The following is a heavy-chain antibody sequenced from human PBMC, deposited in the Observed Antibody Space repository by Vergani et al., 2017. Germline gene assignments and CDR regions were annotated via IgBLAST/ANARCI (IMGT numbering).Heavy chain of an antibody. CDR3: ARFAPLWSGNYRKNAFDI. CDR2: IYHSGSA. V-gene: IGHV4-31*03. Sequence: QVQLQESGPGLVKPSQTLSLTCTVSGGSISSAGYFWSWIRQHPGKGLELIGYIYHSGSAYYNPSLESRVTMSVDTSKNQFSLNLNSVTASDTAVYYCARFAPLWSGNYRKNAFDIWGQGTMVTVSS. CDR1: GGSISSAGYF. J-gene: IGHJ3*02. D-gene: IGHD3-3*01.